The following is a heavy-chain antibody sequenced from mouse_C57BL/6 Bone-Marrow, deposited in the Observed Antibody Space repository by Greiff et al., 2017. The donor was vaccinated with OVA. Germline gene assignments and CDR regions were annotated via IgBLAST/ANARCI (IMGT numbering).Heavy chain of an antibody. CDR2: ISGGGGNT. J-gene: IGHJ3*01. V-gene: IGHV5-9*01. D-gene: IGHD1-1*01. CDR3: ARQGYYYGIAY. CDR1: GFTFSSYT. Sequence: EVKLMESGGGLVKPGGSLKLSCAASGFTFSSYTMSWVRQTPEKRLEWVATISGGGGNTYYPDSVKGRFTISRDNAKNTLYLQMSSLRSEDTALYYCARQGYYYGIAYWGQGTLVTVSA.